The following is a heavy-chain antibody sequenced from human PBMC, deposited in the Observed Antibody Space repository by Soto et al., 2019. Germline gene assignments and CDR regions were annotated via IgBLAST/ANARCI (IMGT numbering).Heavy chain of an antibody. D-gene: IGHD5-12*01. Sequence: QVQLVESGGGVVQPGRSLGLSCAASGFTFSDYGMHWVRQAPGKGLEWVAVIAYDGSNKYYADSVKGRFTISRDNSKNTLYLQMSSLRAEDTAVYYCAKNHQRAPSRDGYNLIDYWGQGTLVTVSS. CDR3: AKNHQRAPSRDGYNLIDY. V-gene: IGHV3-30*18. CDR1: GFTFSDYG. J-gene: IGHJ4*02. CDR2: IAYDGSNK.